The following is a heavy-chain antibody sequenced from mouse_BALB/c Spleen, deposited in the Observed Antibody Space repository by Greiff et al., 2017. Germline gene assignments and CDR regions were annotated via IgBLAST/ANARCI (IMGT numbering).Heavy chain of an antibody. CDR2: INSNGGST. Sequence: EVKLMESGGGLVKLGGSLKLSCAASGFTFSSYYMSWVRQTPDKRLELVATINSNGGSTYYPDSVKGRFTISRDNAKNTLYLQMSSLKSEDTAMYYCAREKKYGNYGDYFDYWGQGTTLTVSS. CDR3: AREKKYGNYGDYFDY. D-gene: IGHD2-10*02. V-gene: IGHV5-6-3*01. J-gene: IGHJ2*01. CDR1: GFTFSSYY.